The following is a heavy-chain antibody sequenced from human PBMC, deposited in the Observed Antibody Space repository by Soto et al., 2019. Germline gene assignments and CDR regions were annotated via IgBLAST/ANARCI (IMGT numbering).Heavy chain of an antibody. Sequence: ASVKVSCKASGYTFTGYYMHWVRQVPGQGLEWMGWINPNSGGTNYAQKFQGWVTMTRDTSISTAYMELSRLRSDDTAVYYCARDLAYYYGSGSLYGIDVWGQGTTVTVYS. CDR1: GYTFTGYY. D-gene: IGHD3-10*01. J-gene: IGHJ6*02. CDR2: INPNSGGT. V-gene: IGHV1-2*04. CDR3: ARDLAYYYGSGSLYGIDV.